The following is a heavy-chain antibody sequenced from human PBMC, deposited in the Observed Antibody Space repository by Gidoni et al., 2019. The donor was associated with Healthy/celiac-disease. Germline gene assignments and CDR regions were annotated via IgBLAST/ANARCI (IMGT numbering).Heavy chain of an antibody. Sequence: QVQLVESGGGVVQPGRSLRLSCAASGFTFSSYGMHWVRQAPGKGLEWVAVIWYDGSNKYYADSVKGRFTISRDNSKNTLYLQMNSLRAEDTAVYYCARDLYPHVYYYGMDVWGQGTTVTVSS. CDR3: ARDLYPHVYYYGMDV. CDR2: IWYDGSNK. CDR1: GFTFSSYG. D-gene: IGHD2-2*02. V-gene: IGHV3-33*01. J-gene: IGHJ6*02.